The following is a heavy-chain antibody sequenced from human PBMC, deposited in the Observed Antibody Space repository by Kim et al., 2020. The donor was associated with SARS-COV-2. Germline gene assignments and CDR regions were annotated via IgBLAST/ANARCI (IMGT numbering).Heavy chain of an antibody. D-gene: IGHD3-16*02. V-gene: IGHV3-23*01. CDR3: AKVLDDYVWGSYRAPFDY. J-gene: IGHJ4*02. Sequence: GGSLRLSCAASGFTFSSYAMSWVRQAPGKGLEWVSAISGSGGSTYYADSVKGRFTISRDNSKNTLYLQMNSLRAEDTAVYYCAKVLDDYVWGSYRAPFDYWGQGTLVTVSS. CDR2: ISGSGGST. CDR1: GFTFSSYA.